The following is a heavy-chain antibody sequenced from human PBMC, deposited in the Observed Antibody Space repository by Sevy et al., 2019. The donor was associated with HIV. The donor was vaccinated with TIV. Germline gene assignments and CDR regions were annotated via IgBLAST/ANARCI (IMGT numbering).Heavy chain of an antibody. V-gene: IGHV3-23*01. J-gene: IGHJ4*02. Sequence: GGSLRLSCAASGFIFSSSAMSWVRQAPGKGLEWVASISGSGGFTYYADSVKGRFTISRDNFKNTVDLEMKSLGAEDTAVYYCAKDPLNIAARFDYWGQGTLVTVSS. CDR2: ISGSGGFT. CDR1: GFIFSSSA. CDR3: AKDPLNIAARFDY. D-gene: IGHD6-6*01.